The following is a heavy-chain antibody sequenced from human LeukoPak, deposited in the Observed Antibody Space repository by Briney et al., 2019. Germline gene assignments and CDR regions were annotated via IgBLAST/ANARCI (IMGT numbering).Heavy chain of an antibody. CDR2: IDPSVGST. J-gene: IGHJ4*02. V-gene: IGHV1-46*01. CDR1: GYTFTAYY. CDR3: ARNSGSGLDH. D-gene: IGHD1-26*01. Sequence: GASVKVSCKASGYTFTAYYIQWVRQAPGQGLEWMGLIDPSVGSTSNAQKLQGRITMTRDTSTSTVFMELTSLTSEDTAVYYCARNSGSGLDHWGQGTLVTVSS.